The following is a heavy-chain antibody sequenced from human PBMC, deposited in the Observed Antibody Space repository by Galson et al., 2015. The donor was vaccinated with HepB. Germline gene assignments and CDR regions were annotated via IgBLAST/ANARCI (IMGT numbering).Heavy chain of an antibody. CDR2: IIPILGIA. V-gene: IGHV1-69*04. Sequence: SVKVSCKASGGTFSSYAISWVRQAPGQGLEWMGRIIPILGIANYAQKFQGRVTITADKSTSTAYMELSSLRSEDTAVYYCARPDKPGSYYYYMDVWGKGTTVTVSS. D-gene: IGHD1-26*01. CDR1: GGTFSSYA. J-gene: IGHJ6*03. CDR3: ARPDKPGSYYYYMDV.